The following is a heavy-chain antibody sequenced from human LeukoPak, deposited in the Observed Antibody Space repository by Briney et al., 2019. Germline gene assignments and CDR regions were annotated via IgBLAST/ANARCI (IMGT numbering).Heavy chain of an antibody. CDR1: GYTFTSHG. J-gene: IGHJ4*02. CDR3: ARGGSGSYYDY. V-gene: IGHV1-18*01. D-gene: IGHD3-10*01. Sequence: ASAKVSCKASGYTFTSHGITWVRQAPGQGVEWMGWISAYNGDTKYPETSQVRVTLTTDTSTNTVYMELRNLKSDDTAVYYSARGGSGSYYDYWGQGTLIPVSS. CDR2: ISAYNGDT.